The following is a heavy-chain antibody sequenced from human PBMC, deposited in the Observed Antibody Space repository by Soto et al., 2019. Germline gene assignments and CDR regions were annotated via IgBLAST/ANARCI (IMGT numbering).Heavy chain of an antibody. D-gene: IGHD1-7*01. CDR2: IYNGDST. CDR1: GFTVNNNY. J-gene: IGHJ4*02. CDR3: AKDPGTTVASHDY. V-gene: IGHV3-53*01. Sequence: PGGSLRLSCAASGFTVNNNYMGWVRQAPGKGLEWVSLIYNGDSTYYTDSVKGRFTISRDSSKNTLYLQMNSLRAEDTAVYYCAKDPGTTVASHDYWGQGTLVTVSS.